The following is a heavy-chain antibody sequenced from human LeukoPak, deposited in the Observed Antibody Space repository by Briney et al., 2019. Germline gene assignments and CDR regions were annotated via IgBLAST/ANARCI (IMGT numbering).Heavy chain of an antibody. CDR1: GYTFTSYY. CDR3: ARYYGGNSGGYYYYYMDV. CDR2: INPSGGST. J-gene: IGHJ6*03. D-gene: IGHD4-23*01. Sequence: ASVKVSCKASGYTFTSYYMHWVRQAPGQGLEWMGIINPSGGSTSYAQKFQGRVTMTRDMSTSTVYMELSSLRSEDTAVYYCARYYGGNSGGYYYYYMDVWGKGTTVTVSS. V-gene: IGHV1-46*01.